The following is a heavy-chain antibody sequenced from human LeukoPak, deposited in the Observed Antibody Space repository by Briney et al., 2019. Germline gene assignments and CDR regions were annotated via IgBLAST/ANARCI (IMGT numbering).Heavy chain of an antibody. CDR3: ARGYGYYFDY. D-gene: IGHD1-1*01. CDR2: TYYTSKWYN. V-gene: IGHV6-1*01. J-gene: IGHJ4*02. Sequence: SQTLSLTCDISGHSVSSNSATWHWIRQSPSRGLEWLGRTYYTSKWYNDYAVFVKSRITINPDTSKNQFSLQLNSVTPEDTAVYYGARGYGYYFDYWGQGTLVTVSS. CDR1: GHSVSSNSAT.